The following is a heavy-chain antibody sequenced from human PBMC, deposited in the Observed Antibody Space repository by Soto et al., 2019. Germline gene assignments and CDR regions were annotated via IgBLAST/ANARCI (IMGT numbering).Heavy chain of an antibody. Sequence: GGSLRLSCAASGFTFSSYSMNWVRQAPGKGLEWVSYISSSSSTIYYADSVKGRFTISRDNAKNSLYLQMNSLRDEDTAVYYCARDPGPKAGIAAAGTFHWGQGTLVTVSS. CDR1: GFTFSSYS. CDR2: ISSSSSTI. CDR3: ARDPGPKAGIAAAGTFH. D-gene: IGHD6-13*01. J-gene: IGHJ4*02. V-gene: IGHV3-48*02.